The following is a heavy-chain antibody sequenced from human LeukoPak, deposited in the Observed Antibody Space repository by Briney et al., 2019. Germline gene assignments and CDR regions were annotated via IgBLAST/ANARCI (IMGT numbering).Heavy chain of an antibody. Sequence: SETLSLTCAVYGGSFSGYYWSWIRQPPGKGLEWIGEINHSGSTNYNPSPKSRVTISVDTSKNQFSLKLSSVTAADTAVYYCAREGIRSRGSSGWYLSVWGQGTLVTVSS. D-gene: IGHD6-19*01. CDR3: AREGIRSRGSSGWYLSV. CDR2: INHSGST. CDR1: GGSFSGYY. J-gene: IGHJ4*02. V-gene: IGHV4-34*01.